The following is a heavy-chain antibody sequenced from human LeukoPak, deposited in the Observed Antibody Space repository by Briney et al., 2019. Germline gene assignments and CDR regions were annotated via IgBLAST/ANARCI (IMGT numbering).Heavy chain of an antibody. CDR2: IYYSGST. V-gene: IGHV4-59*11. CDR3: ARRYYDILTGYRDAFDI. J-gene: IGHJ3*02. CDR1: GGSISSHY. Sequence: PSETLSLTCTVSGGSISSHYWSWIRQPPGKGLEWIGYIYYSGSTNYNPSLKSRVTISVDTSKNQFSLKLSSVTAADTAVYYCARRYYDILTGYRDAFDIWGQGTMVTVSS. D-gene: IGHD3-9*01.